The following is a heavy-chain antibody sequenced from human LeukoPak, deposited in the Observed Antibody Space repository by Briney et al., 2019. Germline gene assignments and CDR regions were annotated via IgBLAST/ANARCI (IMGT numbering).Heavy chain of an antibody. V-gene: IGHV4-59*01. CDR1: GGSISSYY. Sequence: SETLSLTCTVSGGSISSYYWSWIRQPPGKGLEWIGYIYYSESTNYNPSLKSRVTISVDTSKNQFSLKLSSVTAADTAVYYCARAFRGYLYNWFDPWGQGTLVTVSS. J-gene: IGHJ5*02. CDR3: ARAFRGYLYNWFDP. CDR2: IYYSEST. D-gene: IGHD3-22*01.